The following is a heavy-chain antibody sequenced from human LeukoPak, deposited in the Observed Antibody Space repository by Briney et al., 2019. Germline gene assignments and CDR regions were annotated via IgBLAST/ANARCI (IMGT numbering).Heavy chain of an antibody. J-gene: IGHJ5*02. CDR1: GFIFNTYE. Sequence: GGSLRLSCAASGFIFNTYEMNRVRQAPGKGLEWVSYISGTGTTIYYADSVKGRFTISRDNAGHSLSLLMNSLRAEDTAIYYCVSAYGGLLDHWGQGTLVTVSS. D-gene: IGHD3-16*01. V-gene: IGHV3-48*03. CDR3: VSAYGGLLDH. CDR2: ISGTGTTI.